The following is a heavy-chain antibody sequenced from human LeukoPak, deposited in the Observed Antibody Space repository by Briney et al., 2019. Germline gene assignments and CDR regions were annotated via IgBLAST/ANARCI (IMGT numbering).Heavy chain of an antibody. CDR2: MNPNSGNT. CDR3: ARGALYSSSWYVGPH. CDR1: GYTFTSYD. Sequence: ASVKVSCKASGYTFTSYDTNWVRQATGQGLEWMGWMNPNSGNTGYAQKFQGRVTITRNTSISTAYMELSSLRSEDTAVYYCARGALYSSSWYVGPHWGQGTLVTVSS. J-gene: IGHJ4*02. V-gene: IGHV1-8*03. D-gene: IGHD6-13*01.